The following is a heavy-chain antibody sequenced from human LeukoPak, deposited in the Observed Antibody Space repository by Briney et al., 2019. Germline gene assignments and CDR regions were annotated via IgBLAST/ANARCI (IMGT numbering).Heavy chain of an antibody. D-gene: IGHD4-17*01. CDR1: GIAFSSYA. Sequence: GGSLRLSCAASGIAFSSYAMSWVRQAPGKGLEWVSGISGAGTTTYYADSVKGRFTISRDNSENTLSLQTNSLRAEDTALYYCAKGSDYGDYIFNCWGQGTQVTVSS. V-gene: IGHV3-23*01. CDR3: AKGSDYGDYIFNC. CDR2: ISGAGTTT. J-gene: IGHJ4*02.